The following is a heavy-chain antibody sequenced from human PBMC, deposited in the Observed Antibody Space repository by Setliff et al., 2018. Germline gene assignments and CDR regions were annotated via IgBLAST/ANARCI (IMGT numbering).Heavy chain of an antibody. CDR1: GGSISSYY. Sequence: PSETLSLTCTVSGGSISSYYWTWIRQPPGKGLEWIGYFYHSGSTNYNPSLKGRVTMTSDTSRNRLSLKLTSVSAADTAIYYCARSSYYASGNSHNYYMDVWGKGTAVTVSS. CDR3: ARSSYYASGNSHNYYMDV. V-gene: IGHV4-59*08. CDR2: FYHSGST. D-gene: IGHD3-10*01. J-gene: IGHJ6*03.